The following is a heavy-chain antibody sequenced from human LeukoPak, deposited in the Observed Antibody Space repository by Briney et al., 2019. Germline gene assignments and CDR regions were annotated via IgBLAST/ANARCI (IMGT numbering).Heavy chain of an antibody. CDR2: IYHSGST. J-gene: IGHJ6*02. V-gene: IGHV4-38-2*02. Sequence: SETLSLTCTVSGGSISSYYWSWIRQPPGKGLEWIGSIYHSGSTYYNPSLKSRVTISVDTSKNQFSLKLSSVTAADTAVYYCARDREGEMATIYYYYGMDVWGQGTTVTVSS. CDR3: ARDREGEMATIYYYYGMDV. D-gene: IGHD5-24*01. CDR1: GGSISSYY.